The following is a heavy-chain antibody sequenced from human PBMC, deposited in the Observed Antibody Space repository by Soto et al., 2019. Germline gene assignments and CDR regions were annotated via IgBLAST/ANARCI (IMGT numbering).Heavy chain of an antibody. CDR3: ARPNSSGWYGDDPFDI. CDR1: RYTFTSYY. CDR2: INPSGGST. Sequence: GASVKVSCKASRYTFTSYYMHWVRQAPGQGLEWMGIINPSGGSTSYAQKFQGRVTMTRDTSTSTVYMELSSLRSEDTAVYYCARPNSSGWYGDDPFDIWGQGQWSPSPQ. J-gene: IGHJ3*02. D-gene: IGHD6-19*01. V-gene: IGHV1-46*01.